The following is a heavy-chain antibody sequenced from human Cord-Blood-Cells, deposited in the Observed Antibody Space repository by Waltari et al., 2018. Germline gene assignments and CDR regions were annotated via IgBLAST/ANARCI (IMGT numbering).Heavy chain of an antibody. CDR1: GYTFTSYD. D-gene: IGHD6-6*01. V-gene: IGHV1-8*03. CDR2: MNPNSGNT. CDR3: ARALLVRSKWFDP. Sequence: QVQLVQSGAEVKKPGASVKVSCKASGYTFTSYDIKWVRQATGQGLEWMGWMNPNSGNTGYAKKCQGRVTITRNTSISTAYMELSSLRSEDTAVYYCARALLVRSKWFDPWGQGTLVTVSS. J-gene: IGHJ5*02.